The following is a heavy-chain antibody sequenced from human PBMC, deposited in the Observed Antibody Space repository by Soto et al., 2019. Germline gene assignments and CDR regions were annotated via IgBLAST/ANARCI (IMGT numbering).Heavy chain of an antibody. CDR1: GFSVNDAW. J-gene: IGHJ4*02. D-gene: IGHD4-17*01. CDR2: IQSQADGGTT. CDR3: TTFYGSNY. Sequence: EVQLVESGGGLVKPGASLRLACAASGFSVNDAWMNWVHQAPGEGLEWVGRIQSQADGGTTDYAASMKGRFIISRDDSQNSLFLQINSLETEDTGIYFCTTFYGSNYWGQGTLVTVSS. V-gene: IGHV3-15*07.